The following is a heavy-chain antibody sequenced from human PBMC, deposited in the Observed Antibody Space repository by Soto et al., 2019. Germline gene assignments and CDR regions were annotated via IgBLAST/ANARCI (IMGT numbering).Heavy chain of an antibody. CDR2: ISGFNGQT. Sequence: ASVKVSCKASCNTFASHGFSWVRRARGQGLEWMGWISGFNGQTNYALKFQGRVTLTTDTSTSTAYMELRSLRSDDTAVYFCARVDPRGVAVVRDYWGQGTLVTVSS. CDR1: CNTFASHG. J-gene: IGHJ4*02. D-gene: IGHD3-10*01. CDR3: ARVDPRGVAVVRDY. V-gene: IGHV1-18*01.